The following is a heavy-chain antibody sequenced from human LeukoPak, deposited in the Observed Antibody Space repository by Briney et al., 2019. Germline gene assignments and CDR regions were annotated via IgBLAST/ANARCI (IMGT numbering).Heavy chain of an antibody. D-gene: IGHD2-2*01. J-gene: IGHJ6*02. CDR3: ARIGYCSSTSCYYYGMDV. V-gene: IGHV3-21*01. CDR2: ISSSSSYI. Sequence: GGSLRLSCVASGFTVSNKYMSWVRQAPGKGLEWVSSISSSSSYIYYADSVKGRFTISRDNAKNSLYLQMNSLRAEDTAVYYCARIGYCSSTSCYYYGMDVWGQGTTVTVSS. CDR1: GFTVSNKY.